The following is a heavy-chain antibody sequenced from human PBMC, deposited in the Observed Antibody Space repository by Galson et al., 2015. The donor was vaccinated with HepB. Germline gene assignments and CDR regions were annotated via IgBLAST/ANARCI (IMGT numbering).Heavy chain of an antibody. CDR3: TRGLSEYSGYDYYYFDL. Sequence: TLSLTCAVYGGSFSDYYWSWIRQPPGKGLEWIGEINHSGGTNYNPSLKSRVTISVDTSKNQFSLNLRSVTAADTAVYYCTRGLSEYSGYDYYYFDLWGRGTLVTVSS. D-gene: IGHD5-12*01. V-gene: IGHV4-34*01. J-gene: IGHJ2*01. CDR1: GGSFSDYY. CDR2: INHSGGT.